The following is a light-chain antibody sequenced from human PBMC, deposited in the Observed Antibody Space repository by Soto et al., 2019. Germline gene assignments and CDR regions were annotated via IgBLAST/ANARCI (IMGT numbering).Light chain of an antibody. V-gene: IGLV2-14*01. CDR3: SSYTTTSTYV. Sequence: SVLTQPASVSGSPGQSVTISCTGTSSDVGGYDYVSWYQQHPGKAPKFMIYEVTNRPSGVSHRFSGSKSGNTASLTISGLQAEDEAGYYCSSYTTTSTYVFXTGTKLTVL. CDR1: SSDVGGYDY. CDR2: EVT. J-gene: IGLJ1*01.